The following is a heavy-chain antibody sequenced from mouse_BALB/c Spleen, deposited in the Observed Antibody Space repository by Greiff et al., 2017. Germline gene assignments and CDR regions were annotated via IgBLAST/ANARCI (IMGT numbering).Heavy chain of an antibody. Sequence: EVQRVESGAELVKPGASVKLSCTASGFNIKDTYMHWVKQRPEQGLEWIGRIDPANGNTKYDPKFQGKATITADTSSNTAYLQLSSLTSEDTAVYYCAIPYGSSYPYAMDYWGQGTSVTVSS. D-gene: IGHD1-1*01. CDR2: IDPANGNT. CDR3: AIPYGSSYPYAMDY. J-gene: IGHJ4*01. CDR1: GFNIKDTY. V-gene: IGHV14-3*02.